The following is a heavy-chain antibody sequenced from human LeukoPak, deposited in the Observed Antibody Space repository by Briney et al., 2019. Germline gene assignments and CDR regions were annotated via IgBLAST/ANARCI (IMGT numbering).Heavy chain of an antibody. CDR1: GGSISSGGYY. J-gene: IGHJ6*02. D-gene: IGHD2-2*01. CDR2: IYYSGST. V-gene: IGHV4-31*01. Sequence: SETLSLTCTVSGGSISSGGYYWRWIRQHPGKGLEWIGYIYYSGSTYYNPSLKSPLTISVDTSKNQFSLKLSSVTAADTAVYYCARSQLPYYYYYGMDVWGQGTTVTVSS. CDR3: ARSQLPYYYYYGMDV.